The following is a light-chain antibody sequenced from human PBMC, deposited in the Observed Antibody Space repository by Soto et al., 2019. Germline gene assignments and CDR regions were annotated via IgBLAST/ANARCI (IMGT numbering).Light chain of an antibody. V-gene: IGKV1-39*01. CDR1: QSISSY. CDR2: AAS. J-gene: IGKJ3*01. CDR3: QQSYSTPRL. Sequence: DIQMTQSPSSLSASVGDRVTITCRASQSISSYLNWYQQKPGKAPKLLIYAASSLQSGVPSRFSGSGSGTDFTLTISSLQPEDFATYYCQQSYSTPRLFGPGTKVHIK.